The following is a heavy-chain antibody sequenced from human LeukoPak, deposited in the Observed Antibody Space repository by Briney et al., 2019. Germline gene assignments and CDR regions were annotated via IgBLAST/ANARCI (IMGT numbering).Heavy chain of an antibody. CDR2: ISGSSYYI. D-gene: IGHD2-2*01. Sequence: GGSLRLSCAASGFTFSSYTINWVRQAPRKGLEWVSSISGSSYYIYYADSVRGRFTISRDNAKNSVYLQMSVGYCSSVTCQADYWGQGTLVTVSS. V-gene: IGHV3-21*01. CDR3: Y. J-gene: IGHJ4*02. CDR1: GFTFSSYT.